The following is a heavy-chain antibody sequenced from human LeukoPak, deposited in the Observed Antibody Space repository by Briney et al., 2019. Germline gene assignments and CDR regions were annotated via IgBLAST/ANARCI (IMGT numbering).Heavy chain of an antibody. Sequence: SETLSLTCSVSGGSLSDDYWSWIRQPPGKALKWIGYINYGVSTNYNPSLKSRVTMSVDTSKNQFSLNLNSVSAADTAVYYCARRRPAPMVNLEEDVQYYMDVWGSGTTVTVSS. CDR2: INYGVST. J-gene: IGHJ6*03. D-gene: IGHD5-18*01. CDR1: GGSLSDDY. CDR3: ARRRPAPMVNLEEDVQYYMDV. V-gene: IGHV4-59*08.